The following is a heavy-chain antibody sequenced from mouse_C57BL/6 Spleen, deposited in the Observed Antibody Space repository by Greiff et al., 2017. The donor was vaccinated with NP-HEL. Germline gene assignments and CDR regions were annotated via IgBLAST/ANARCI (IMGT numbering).Heavy chain of an antibody. V-gene: IGHV1-18*01. CDR1: GYTFTDYN. Sequence: EVLLVESGPELVKPGASVKIPCKASGYTFTDYNMDWVKQSHGKSLEWIGDINPNNGGTIYNQKFKGKATLTVDKSSSTAYMELRSLTSEDTAVYYCAMSNWSSFAYWGQGTLVTVSA. CDR3: AMSNWSSFAY. J-gene: IGHJ3*01. D-gene: IGHD2-5*01. CDR2: INPNNGGT.